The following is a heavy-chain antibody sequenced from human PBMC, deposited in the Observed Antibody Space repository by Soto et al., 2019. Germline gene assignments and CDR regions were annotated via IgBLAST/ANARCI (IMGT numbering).Heavy chain of an antibody. CDR1: GFTFSSYG. CDR3: AKDPANYDILTGYHDY. D-gene: IGHD3-9*01. CDR2: ISYDGSNK. Sequence: QVQLVESGGGVVQPGRSLRLSCAASGFTFSSYGMHWVRQAPGKGLEWVAVISYDGSNKYYADSVKGRFTISRDNYKNTLYLQMNSLRAEDTAVYYCAKDPANYDILTGYHDYWGQGTLVTVSS. J-gene: IGHJ4*02. V-gene: IGHV3-30*18.